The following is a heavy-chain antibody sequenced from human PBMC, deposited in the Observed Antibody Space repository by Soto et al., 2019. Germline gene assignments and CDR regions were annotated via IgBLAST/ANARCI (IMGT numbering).Heavy chain of an antibody. Sequence: KPSETLSLTCTVSGGSISSGDYYWSWIRQPPGKGLEWIGYIYYSGSTYYNPSLKSRVTISVDTSKNQFSLKLSSVTAADTAVYYCARVGLYGGSGSPIDYWGQGTLVTVSS. J-gene: IGHJ4*02. V-gene: IGHV4-30-4*01. CDR3: ARVGLYGGSGSPIDY. CDR2: IYYSGST. CDR1: GGSISSGDYY. D-gene: IGHD3-10*01.